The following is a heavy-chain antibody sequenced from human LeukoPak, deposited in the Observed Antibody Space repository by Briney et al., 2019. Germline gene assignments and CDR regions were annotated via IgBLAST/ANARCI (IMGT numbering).Heavy chain of an antibody. J-gene: IGHJ4*02. Sequence: GGSLRLSCAASGFIFNEYGMTWVRQIPGKGLEWVSGINGNGGRTGYADSVKGRFTTTRDNAKNSLYLQMDSLRAEDTALYFCARLFNAGLGAPLDYGGQGTLVTVSS. CDR1: GFIFNEYG. CDR3: ARLFNAGLGAPLDY. CDR2: INGNGGRT. D-gene: IGHD1-26*01. V-gene: IGHV3-20*04.